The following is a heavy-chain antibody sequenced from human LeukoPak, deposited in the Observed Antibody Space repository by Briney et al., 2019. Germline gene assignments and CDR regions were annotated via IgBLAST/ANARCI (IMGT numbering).Heavy chain of an antibody. V-gene: IGHV3-21*01. CDR1: GFTFSSYE. D-gene: IGHD5-12*01. J-gene: IGHJ4*02. CDR2: ISSSSIYI. Sequence: GGSLRLSCAASGFTFSSYEMNWVRQAPGKGLEWVSSISSSSIYIYYADSVKGRFTISRDNAKNSLYLQMNSLRAEDTAVYYCARAQHGYGIAYWGQGTLVTVSS. CDR3: ARAQHGYGIAY.